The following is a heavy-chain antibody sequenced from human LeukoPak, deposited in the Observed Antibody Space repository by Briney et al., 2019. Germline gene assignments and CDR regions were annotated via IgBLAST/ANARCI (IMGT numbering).Heavy chain of an antibody. CDR1: GYSISSGYY. V-gene: IGHV4-34*01. CDR3: ARELAQYYDFWSGYYTWWFDP. CDR2: INHSGST. Sequence: SETLSLTCAVSGYSISSGYYWSWIRPPPGKGLEWIGEINHSGSTNYNPSLKSRVTISVDTSKNQFSLKLSSVTAADTAVYYCARELAQYYDFWSGYYTWWFDPWGQGTLVTVSS. J-gene: IGHJ5*02. D-gene: IGHD3-3*01.